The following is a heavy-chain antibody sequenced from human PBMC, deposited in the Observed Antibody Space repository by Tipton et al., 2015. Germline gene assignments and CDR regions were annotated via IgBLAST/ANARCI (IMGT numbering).Heavy chain of an antibody. CDR2: IYYSGST. CDR1: GGSISSYY. CDR3: ARTLDADFDFDY. V-gene: IGHV4-59*12. D-gene: IGHD4-17*01. J-gene: IGHJ4*02. Sequence: TLSLTCTVSGGSISSYYWSWIRQPPGKGLEWIGYIYYSGSTNYNPSLKSRVTMSVDTSKNQFSLNLKSVTAADTAVYYCARTLDADFDFDYWGQGTLVTVSS.